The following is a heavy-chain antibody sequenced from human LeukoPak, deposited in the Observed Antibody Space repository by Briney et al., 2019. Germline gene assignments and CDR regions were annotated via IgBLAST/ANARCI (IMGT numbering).Heavy chain of an antibody. CDR1: GFTFSSYW. Sequence: PGGSLRFSCTASGFTFSSYWMHWVRQAPGKGLVWVSRINNDGSTTNYVDSVKGRFTISRDNAKNTLYLQMNSLRAEDTAKYYCARDPSAVAGYFDYWGQGSLVTVSS. D-gene: IGHD6-19*01. V-gene: IGHV3-74*01. J-gene: IGHJ4*02. CDR2: INNDGSTT. CDR3: ARDPSAVAGYFDY.